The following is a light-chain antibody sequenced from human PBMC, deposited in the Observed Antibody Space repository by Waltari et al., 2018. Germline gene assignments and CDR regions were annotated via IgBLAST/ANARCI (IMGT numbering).Light chain of an antibody. CDR3: AAWDDSLNGRWE. J-gene: IGLJ3*02. CDR1: TSNIGSNL. CDR2: RND. Sequence: QPVLTQPPSASGPTGQRVTISCSGSTSNIGSNLVNWYQQVPGTTPKLLIYRNDQRPSGVPDRFSGSKSGTSATLAISGLRSEDEADYYCAAWDDSLNGRWEFGGGTKLTVL. V-gene: IGLV1-44*01.